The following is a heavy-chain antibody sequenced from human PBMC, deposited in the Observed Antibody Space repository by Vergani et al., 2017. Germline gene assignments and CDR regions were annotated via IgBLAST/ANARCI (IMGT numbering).Heavy chain of an antibody. J-gene: IGHJ6*02. Sequence: EVQLVESGGGSVKPGGSLRLSCVASGFRFRNAWMNWVRRTPGKGLEWVGRIKSTFDRGTTDYAAAVKGRFTISRDDSKNTLFLQMNGLKTEDIGVYYCTTDPRYCGDGSCYWLRDHHYYGMDVWGQGTTVTVSS. D-gene: IGHD2-21*01. V-gene: IGHV3-15*07. CDR1: GFRFRNAW. CDR3: TTDPRYCGDGSCYWLRDHHYYGMDV. CDR2: IKSTFDRGTT.